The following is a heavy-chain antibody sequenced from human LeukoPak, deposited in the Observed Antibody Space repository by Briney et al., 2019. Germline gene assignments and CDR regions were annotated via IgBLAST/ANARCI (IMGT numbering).Heavy chain of an antibody. J-gene: IGHJ4*02. CDR2: IKSKTDGGTT. D-gene: IGHD2-15*01. CDR3: TTRRVVAATWWGDY. V-gene: IGHV3-15*01. CDR1: GFTFSNAW. Sequence: GGSLRLSCAASGFTFSNAWMSWVRQAPGKGLEWVGRIKSKTDGGTTDYAAPVKGRFTISRDDSKNTLYLQMNSLKTEDTAVYYCTTRRVVAATWWGDYWGQGTLATVSS.